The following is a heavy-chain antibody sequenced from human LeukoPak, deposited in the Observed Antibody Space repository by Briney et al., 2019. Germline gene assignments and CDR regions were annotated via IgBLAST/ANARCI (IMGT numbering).Heavy chain of an antibody. CDR3: AKGEQLVPTVFDY. CDR1: GFTFSSYA. J-gene: IGHJ4*02. CDR2: ISDSDGST. D-gene: IGHD6-13*01. Sequence: GGSLRLSCAASGFTFSSYAMSWVRQTPGKGLEWISIISDSDGSTYYADSVKGRFTISRDNSKNTLYLQMNSLRVEDTAVYYCAKGEQLVPTVFDYWGQGTLVTVPS. V-gene: IGHV3-23*01.